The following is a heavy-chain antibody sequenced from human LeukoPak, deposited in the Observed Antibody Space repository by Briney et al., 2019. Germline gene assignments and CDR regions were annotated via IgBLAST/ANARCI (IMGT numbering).Heavy chain of an antibody. CDR1: GGSISSSGYD. CDR2: IYHSGST. D-gene: IGHD1-14*01. V-gene: IGHV4-31*03. CDR3: ARAELSHRGYHYGMDV. Sequence: PSQTLSLTCTVSGGSISSSGYDWNWIRQHPGKGLEGIGYIYHSGSTYYNPSLKSRVIISADTSKNQLSLKLSSVTAADTAVYYCARAELSHRGYHYGMDVWGQGATVTVS. J-gene: IGHJ6*02.